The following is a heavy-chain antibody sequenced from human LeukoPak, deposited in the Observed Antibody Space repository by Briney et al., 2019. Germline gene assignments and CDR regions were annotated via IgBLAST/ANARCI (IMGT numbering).Heavy chain of an antibody. D-gene: IGHD3-22*01. V-gene: IGHV3-64*01. CDR2: ISSNGGST. J-gene: IGHJ4*02. Sequence: GSLRLSCAASGFTFSSYATHWVRQAPGKGLEYVSAISSNGGSTYYANSVKGRFTISRDNSKNTLYLQMGSLRAEDMAVYYCARGPPYYYDSSGYYDYWGQGTLVTVSS. CDR3: ARGPPYYYDSSGYYDY. CDR1: GFTFSSYA.